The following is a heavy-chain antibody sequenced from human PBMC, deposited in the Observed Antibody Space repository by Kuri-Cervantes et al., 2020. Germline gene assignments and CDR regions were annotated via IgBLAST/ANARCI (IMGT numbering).Heavy chain of an antibody. V-gene: IGHV4-31*03. D-gene: IGHD6-13*01. Sequence: SEILSLTSTVPCGSISSGGYYWSWIRQHPGKGLEWIGYIYYSGLTYYNPSLKSRVTISLDTSQNQFSLKLSSVNAAETAVYYCARDTPSLISQQLVLPFDYWGQGTLVTVSS. J-gene: IGHJ4*02. CDR3: ARDTPSLISQQLVLPFDY. CDR2: IYYSGLT. CDR1: CGSISSGGYY.